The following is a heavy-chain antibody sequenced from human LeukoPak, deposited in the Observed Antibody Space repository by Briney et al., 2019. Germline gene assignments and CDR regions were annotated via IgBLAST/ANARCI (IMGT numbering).Heavy chain of an antibody. V-gene: IGHV3-15*01. Sequence: GGSLRLSCAASGFTFRSYAMSWVRQAPGKGLEWVGRIKSKTDGGTTDYAAPVKGRFTISRDDSKNTLYLQMNSLKTEDTAVYYCTTDPSITMVRGASIWGQGTLVTVSS. CDR3: TTDPSITMVRGASI. CDR2: IKSKTDGGTT. CDR1: GFTFRSYA. D-gene: IGHD3-10*01. J-gene: IGHJ4*02.